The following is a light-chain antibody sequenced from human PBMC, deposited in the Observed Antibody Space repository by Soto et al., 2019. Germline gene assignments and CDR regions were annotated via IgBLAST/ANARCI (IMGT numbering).Light chain of an antibody. CDR1: QSVSSSY. Sequence: EIVLTQSPGTLSLSPGERATLSCRASQSVSSSYLAWYQQKPGQAPRLLIYGTSSRATGIPDRFSGSGSGTECTLTISRLEPEDFAVYYCQQYGSSPPRLTFGGGTKVEIK. V-gene: IGKV3-20*01. CDR3: QQYGSSPPRLT. J-gene: IGKJ4*01. CDR2: GTS.